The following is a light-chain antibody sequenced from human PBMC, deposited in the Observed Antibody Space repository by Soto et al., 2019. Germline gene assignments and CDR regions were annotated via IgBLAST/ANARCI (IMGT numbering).Light chain of an antibody. J-gene: IGKJ4*01. V-gene: IGKV3-15*01. CDR3: QHYNELPLT. CDR2: GAS. CDR1: QSVRSN. Sequence: IVLTQSPATLSVSPGERATLSCRASQSVRSNLAWYQQKPGQAPRLLSYGASTRATGIPARFSGSGSGTEFTLTISSLQSEDFEVYYCQHYNELPLTFGGGTKVDIK.